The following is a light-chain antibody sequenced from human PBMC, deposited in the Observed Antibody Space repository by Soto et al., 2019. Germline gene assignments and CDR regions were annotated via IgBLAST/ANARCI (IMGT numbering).Light chain of an antibody. V-gene: IGKV1-39*01. CDR1: QSINNY. CDR3: QQRYNSPYA. J-gene: IGKJ2*01. Sequence: DIQMTQSPSSLSASLGDRVTITCRASQSINNYLNWYQQEEGKAPKLLIYAATSLQSGVPSRFSGSGSGTEFTLTISSLRPGDFATYYCQQRYNSPYAFGLGTKLEIK. CDR2: AAT.